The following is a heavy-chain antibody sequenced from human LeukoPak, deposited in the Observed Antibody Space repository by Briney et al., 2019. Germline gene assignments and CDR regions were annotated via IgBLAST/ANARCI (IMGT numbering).Heavy chain of an antibody. CDR1: GFTFSGYW. V-gene: IGHV3-74*01. J-gene: IGHJ4*02. CDR2: TNRDDSDT. D-gene: IGHD3-22*01. Sequence: GGSLRLSCAASGFTFSGYWMHWVRQAPGKGLVWVSRTNRDDSDTSYADSVKGRFTISRDKAKGTLCLQMNSLRVEDTAVYYCARSANYFDTSGQDYWGQGTLVTVSS. CDR3: ARSANYFDTSGQDY.